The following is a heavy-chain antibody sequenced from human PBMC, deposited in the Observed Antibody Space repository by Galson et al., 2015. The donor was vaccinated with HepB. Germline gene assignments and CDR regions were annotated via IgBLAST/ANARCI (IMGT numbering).Heavy chain of an antibody. V-gene: IGHV3-30*04. Sequence: SLRLSCAASGFTFSSYAMHWVRQAPGKGLEWVAVISYDGSNKYYADSVKGRFTISRDNSKNTLYLQMNSLRAEDTAVYYCARDLGTEDGYWSQGTLVTVSS. J-gene: IGHJ4*02. CDR2: ISYDGSNK. D-gene: IGHD7-27*01. CDR1: GFTFSSYA. CDR3: ARDLGTEDGY.